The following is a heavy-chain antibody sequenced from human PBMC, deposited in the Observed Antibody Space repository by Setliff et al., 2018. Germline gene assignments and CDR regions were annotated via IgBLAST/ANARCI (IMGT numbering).Heavy chain of an antibody. Sequence: GGSLRLSCAASGFTFTSYAMSWVRQAPGKGLEWVSAISGSGGSTYYADSVKGRFTISRDNSKNTRYLQMNSLRAEDTAVYYCAKKGLVIIWDYYSGMDVWGQGTTVTVSS. J-gene: IGHJ6*02. CDR2: ISGSGGST. V-gene: IGHV3-23*01. CDR1: GFTFTSYA. D-gene: IGHD3-9*01. CDR3: AKKGLVIIWDYYSGMDV.